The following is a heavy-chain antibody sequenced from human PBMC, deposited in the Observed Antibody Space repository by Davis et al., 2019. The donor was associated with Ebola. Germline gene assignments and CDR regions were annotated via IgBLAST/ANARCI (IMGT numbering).Heavy chain of an antibody. Sequence: PGGSLRLSCVASGFTFSTYSMNWVRQAPGKGLEWVSSISSDSYFIYYADSLKGRFTISRDNSIHTLYLQMSSLRAEDTAIYYCARDHSMYYFDYWGPGTLVTVSS. D-gene: IGHD2-15*01. CDR1: GFTFSTYS. J-gene: IGHJ4*02. CDR3: ARDHSMYYFDY. CDR2: ISSDSYFI. V-gene: IGHV3-21*01.